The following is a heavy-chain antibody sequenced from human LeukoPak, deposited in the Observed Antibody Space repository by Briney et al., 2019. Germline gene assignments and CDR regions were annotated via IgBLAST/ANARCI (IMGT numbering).Heavy chain of an antibody. CDR2: IIPIFGTA. CDR1: GGTFSSYA. D-gene: IGHD3-16*01. J-gene: IGHJ5*02. V-gene: IGHV1-69*05. CDR3: ARDYEGWFDP. Sequence: ASVTVSCKASGGTFSSYAISWVRQAPGQGLEWMGGIIPIFGTANYAQKFQGRVTITTDESTSTAYMELSSLRYEDTAVYYCARDYEGWFDPWGQGTLVTVSS.